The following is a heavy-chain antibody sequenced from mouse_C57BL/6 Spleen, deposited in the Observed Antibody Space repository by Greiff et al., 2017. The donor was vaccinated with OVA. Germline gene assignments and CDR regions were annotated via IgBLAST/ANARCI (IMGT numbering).Heavy chain of an antibody. D-gene: IGHD1-2*01. Sequence: EVKLQESGPGLVKPSQSLSLTCSVTGYSITSGYYWNWIRQFPGNKLEWMGYISYDGSNNYNPSLKNRISITRDTSKNQFFLKLNSVTTEDTATYYCARDRRPYYFDYWGQGTTLTVSS. CDR2: ISYDGSN. V-gene: IGHV3-6*01. J-gene: IGHJ2*01. CDR3: ARDRRPYYFDY. CDR1: GYSITSGYY.